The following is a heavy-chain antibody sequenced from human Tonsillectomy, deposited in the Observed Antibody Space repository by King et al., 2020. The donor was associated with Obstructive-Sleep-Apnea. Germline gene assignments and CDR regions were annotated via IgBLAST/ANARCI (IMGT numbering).Heavy chain of an antibody. CDR1: GGTFSSSA. Sequence: QLVQSGAEVKKPGSSVKVSCKSSGGTFSSSAISWVRQAPGQGLEWMGGIIPIFGTPNYARKVQGRVKITADESTSTAYMELSSLRSEDTAVYYCARDLTWGYCSSTSCMGYWGQGTLVTVSS. J-gene: IGHJ4*02. CDR3: ARDLTWGYCSSTSCMGY. CDR2: IIPIFGTP. D-gene: IGHD2-2*01. V-gene: IGHV1-69*01.